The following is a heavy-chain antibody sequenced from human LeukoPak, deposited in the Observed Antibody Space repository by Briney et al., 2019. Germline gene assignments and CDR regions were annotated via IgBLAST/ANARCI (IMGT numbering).Heavy chain of an antibody. Sequence: SQTLSLTCAFSGDSVSSNSAAWNWIRQSPSRGLEWLGRTYYRSKCYNDYALSVKSRITINPDTSKNQFSLQLNSVTPEDTAVYYCAREEEAYSSSSFDYWGQGTLVTVSS. J-gene: IGHJ4*02. D-gene: IGHD6-13*01. V-gene: IGHV6-1*01. CDR3: AREEEAYSSSSFDY. CDR2: TYYRSKCYN. CDR1: GDSVSSNSAA.